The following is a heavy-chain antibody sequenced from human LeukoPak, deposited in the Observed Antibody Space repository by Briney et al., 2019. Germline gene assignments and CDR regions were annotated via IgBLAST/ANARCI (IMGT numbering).Heavy chain of an antibody. CDR1: GFTFSNAW. J-gene: IGHJ5*02. D-gene: IGHD3-22*01. CDR3: ATDFYDST. CDR2: IRSNSDGGTI. V-gene: IGHV3-15*07. Sequence: GGSLRLSCATSGFTFSNAWMNWVRQAPGKGLEWVGRIRSNSDGGTIDYAAPVKGRFTLLRDDSKTTLYLQMNSLQTEDTAVYYCATDFYDSTWGQGTLVTVSS.